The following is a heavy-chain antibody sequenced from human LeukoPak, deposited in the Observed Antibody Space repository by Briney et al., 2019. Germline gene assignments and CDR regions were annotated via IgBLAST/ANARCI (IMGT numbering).Heavy chain of an antibody. CDR3: ARQTNSPYYDFWSGYSPGYFDL. J-gene: IGHJ4*02. D-gene: IGHD3-3*01. Sequence: GSSVKVSCKASGGTFSNYAISWVRQAPGQGLEWMGGVIPVFGTTSYTQRFKDRVMISANESTNTAYMELSSLKSEDTAVYYCARQTNSPYYDFWSGYSPGYFDLWGQGTLVTVSS. V-gene: IGHV1-69*01. CDR2: VIPVFGTT. CDR1: GGTFSNYA.